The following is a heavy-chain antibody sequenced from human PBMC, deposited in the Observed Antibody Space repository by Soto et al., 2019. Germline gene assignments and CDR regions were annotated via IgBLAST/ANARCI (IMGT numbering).Heavy chain of an antibody. V-gene: IGHV1-18*01. J-gene: IGHJ4*02. CDR2: ISDHNGNT. D-gene: IGHD3-10*01. CDR3: ARGRYGAY. CDR1: GYTFTSYG. Sequence: QVHLVQSGAEVKKPGASVKVSCKASGYTFTSYGITWVRQAPGQGLEWMGWISDHNGNTYYAQKLEGRVIVISHTPTSTAYMELRSLISDDTAVYYCARGRYGAYWGQGALVTVSS.